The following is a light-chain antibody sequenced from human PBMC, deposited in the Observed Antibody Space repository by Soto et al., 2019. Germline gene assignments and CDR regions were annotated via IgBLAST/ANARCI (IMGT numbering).Light chain of an antibody. CDR3: QQYGDSPQT. CDR1: QSVSSSY. Sequence: EIVLTQSPGTLSLSPGERATLSCRASQSVSSSYLAWYQQKPGQAPRLLIYGASSRATGIPDRFSGSGSGTDFTLTITRLEPEDFAVYYCQQYGDSPQTFGPGTRWISN. CDR2: GAS. J-gene: IGKJ1*01. V-gene: IGKV3-20*01.